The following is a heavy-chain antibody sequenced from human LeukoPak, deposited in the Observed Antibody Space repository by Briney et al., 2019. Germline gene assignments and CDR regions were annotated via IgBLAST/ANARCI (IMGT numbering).Heavy chain of an antibody. CDR3: ARASSGWYY. J-gene: IGHJ4*02. CDR2: MNPNSGNT. Sequence: GASVKVSCKASGYTFTGYYMHWVRQATGQGLEWMGWMNPNSGNTGYAQKFQGRVTMTRNTSISTAYMELSSLRSEDTAVYYCARASSGWYYWGQGTLVTVSS. CDR1: GYTFTGYY. V-gene: IGHV1-8*02. D-gene: IGHD6-19*01.